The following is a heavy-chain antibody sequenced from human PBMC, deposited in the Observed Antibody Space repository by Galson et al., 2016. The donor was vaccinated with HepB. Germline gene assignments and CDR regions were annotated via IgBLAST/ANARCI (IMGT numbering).Heavy chain of an antibody. CDR3: AREGWQAGDAYDI. CDR2: SDDGKKT. Sequence: SDDGKKTYYGDSVKGRFSISRDNSKNTLYLQMSSLRVGDTGIYYCAREGWQAGDAYDIWGQGTMVTVS. V-gene: IGHV3-30*07. D-gene: IGHD5-24*01. J-gene: IGHJ3*02.